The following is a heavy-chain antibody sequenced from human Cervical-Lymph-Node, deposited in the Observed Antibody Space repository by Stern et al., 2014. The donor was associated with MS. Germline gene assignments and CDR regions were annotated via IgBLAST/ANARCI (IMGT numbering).Heavy chain of an antibody. Sequence: VTLKESGPTLVKPTQTLTLTCTFSGFSLNTGGVGVGWIRQPPGKALEWLALIYLDDSKQYSPSLATRLTLPTETSQNQVVLTLTDGDTGATATYFCARRPRVGVVPDYFDYWGQGALVTVSS. CDR1: GFSLNTGGVG. J-gene: IGHJ4*02. D-gene: IGHD3-3*01. V-gene: IGHV2-5*02. CDR2: IYLDDSK. CDR3: ARRPRVGVVPDYFDY.